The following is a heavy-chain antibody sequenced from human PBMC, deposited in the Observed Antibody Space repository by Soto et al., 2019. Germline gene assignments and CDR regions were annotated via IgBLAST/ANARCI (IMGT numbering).Heavy chain of an antibody. CDR2: IYHSGST. V-gene: IGHV4-30-2*01. D-gene: IGHD6-13*01. CDR1: GGSISSGDYS. Sequence: QLQLQESGSGLVKPSQTLSLTCAVSGGSISSGDYSWSWIRQPPGKGLEWIGYIYHSGSTYYNPSLKSRVTISVDRSKNQFSLKLSSVTAADTAVYYCARGYSSSWPNAFDIWGQGKMVTVSS. J-gene: IGHJ3*02. CDR3: ARGYSSSWPNAFDI.